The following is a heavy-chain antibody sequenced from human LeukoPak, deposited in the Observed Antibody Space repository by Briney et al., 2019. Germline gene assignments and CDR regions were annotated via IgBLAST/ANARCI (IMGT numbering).Heavy chain of an antibody. V-gene: IGHV1-18*01. CDR1: GYTFSSYS. J-gene: IGHJ3*02. D-gene: IGHD3-9*01. CDR2: ISAYNGNT. Sequence: ASVKVSCKASGYTFSSYSISWVRQAPGQGLEWMGWISAYNGNTIYAQKVKGRVTMTRDTSISTAYMELSRLRSDDTAMYYCARESLLTNYYNRNDGFDIWGQGTMVTVSS. CDR3: ARESLLTNYYNRNDGFDI.